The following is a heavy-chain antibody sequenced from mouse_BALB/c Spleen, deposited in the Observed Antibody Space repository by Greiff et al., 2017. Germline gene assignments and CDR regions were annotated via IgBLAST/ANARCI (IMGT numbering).Heavy chain of an antibody. V-gene: IGHV2-6-7*01. CDR1: GFSLTGYG. J-gene: IGHJ4*01. CDR3: ARGGLRYAMDY. CDR2: IWGDGST. Sequence: QVQLKESGPGLVAPSQSLSITCTVSGFSLTGYGVNWVRQPPGKGLEWLGMIWGDGSTDYNSALKSRLSISKENSKSQVFLKMNSLQTDDTARYYCARGGLRYAMDYWGQGTSVTVSS. D-gene: IGHD1-1*01.